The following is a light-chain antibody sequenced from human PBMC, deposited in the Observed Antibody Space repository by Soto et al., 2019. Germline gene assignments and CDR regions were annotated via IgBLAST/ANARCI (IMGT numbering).Light chain of an antibody. J-gene: IGKJ4*01. Sequence: EIVMTQSPVILSVSPGERATLSCRASQNININLAWYQQRPGQAPRVLIYGASSRASGIPDRFSGSGSGTDFTLTIMRLEPDDFEFYYCQQYKDWPPLTFGGGTRVDMK. CDR3: QQYKDWPPLT. CDR1: QNININ. CDR2: GAS. V-gene: IGKV3D-15*01.